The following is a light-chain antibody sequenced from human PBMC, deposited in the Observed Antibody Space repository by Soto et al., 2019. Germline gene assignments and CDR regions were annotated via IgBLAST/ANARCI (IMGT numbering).Light chain of an antibody. CDR3: SSYTSSSFVV. CDR2: EVS. Sequence: QSVLTQPASVSGSPGQSITISCTGTSTDVGTYNYVSWYQQHPGKAPKLMIYEVSKRPSGVSNRFSGSKSGNTASLTISGLQAEDEANSYCSSYTSSSFVVFGGGTKVTAL. CDR1: STDVGTYNY. V-gene: IGLV2-14*01. J-gene: IGLJ2*01.